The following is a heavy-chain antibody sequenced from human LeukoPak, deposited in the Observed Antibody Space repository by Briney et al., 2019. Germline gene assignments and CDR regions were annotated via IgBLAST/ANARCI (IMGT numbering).Heavy chain of an antibody. CDR2: IYPGDSDT. D-gene: IGHD6-6*01. CDR3: ARLGAGYSSSSQKSFDY. Sequence: GESLKISCKGSGYSFTSYWIGWVRQMPGKGLEWMGIIYPGDSDTRYSPSFEGQVTISADKSISTAFLQWSSLKASDTAMYYCARLGAGYSSSSQKSFDYWGQGTLVTVSS. V-gene: IGHV5-51*01. CDR1: GYSFTSYW. J-gene: IGHJ4*02.